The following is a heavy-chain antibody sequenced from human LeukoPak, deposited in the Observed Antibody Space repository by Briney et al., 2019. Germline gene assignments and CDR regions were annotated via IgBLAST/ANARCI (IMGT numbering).Heavy chain of an antibody. CDR3: ARVGHCSGGSCYAFDY. CDR1: GFTFDDYA. J-gene: IGHJ4*02. Sequence: GGSLRLSCAASGFTFDDYAMHWVRQAPGKGLEWVSSISSSSSYIYYADSVKGRFTISRDNAKNSLYLQMNSLRAEDTAVYYCARVGHCSGGSCYAFDYWGQGTLVTVSS. CDR2: ISSSSSYI. D-gene: IGHD2-15*01. V-gene: IGHV3-21*01.